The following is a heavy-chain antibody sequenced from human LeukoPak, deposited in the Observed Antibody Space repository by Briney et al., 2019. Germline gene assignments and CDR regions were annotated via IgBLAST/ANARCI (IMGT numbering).Heavy chain of an antibody. Sequence: SETLSLTCTVSGGSISSQFWSWIRQPPGKGLEWIGNIYNSGTTNYNPSLESRVTISVDTSKNQLSLQLTSVTAADTAVYYFTKATQWLAFDYWGRGTLVTVSS. V-gene: IGHV4-59*11. CDR1: GGSISSQF. CDR2: IYNSGTT. CDR3: TKATQWLAFDY. J-gene: IGHJ4*02. D-gene: IGHD6-19*01.